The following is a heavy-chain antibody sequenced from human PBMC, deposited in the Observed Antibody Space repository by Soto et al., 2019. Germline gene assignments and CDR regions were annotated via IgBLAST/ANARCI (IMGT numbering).Heavy chain of an antibody. V-gene: IGHV1-69*01. CDR1: GTTFSNHA. CDR3: AREGAQPYLKGAFDI. Sequence: QVELVQSGPEVKKPGSSVRVSCKASGTTFSNHAFSWVRQAPGQGLEWMGGIIPLFGRTRYAQKFQGRVTITADEATSTAYMELRSLRSDDSAVYYCAREGAQPYLKGAFDIWGQGTMVTVSS. D-gene: IGHD3-16*01. J-gene: IGHJ3*02. CDR2: IIPLFGRT.